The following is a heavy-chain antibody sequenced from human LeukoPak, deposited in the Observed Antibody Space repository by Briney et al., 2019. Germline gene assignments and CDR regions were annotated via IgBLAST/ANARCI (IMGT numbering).Heavy chain of an antibody. D-gene: IGHD5-12*01. CDR3: ARAGSRAADAFDI. Sequence: ASVKVSCKASGYTFTNYDINWVRQASGQGLEWMGYMKPNSGNTGYAQKFQGRVTMTRDTSISTAYMELSSLRSEDTAVYYCARAGSRAADAFDIWGQGTMVTVSS. CDR2: MKPNSGNT. J-gene: IGHJ3*02. CDR1: GYTFTNYD. V-gene: IGHV1-8*01.